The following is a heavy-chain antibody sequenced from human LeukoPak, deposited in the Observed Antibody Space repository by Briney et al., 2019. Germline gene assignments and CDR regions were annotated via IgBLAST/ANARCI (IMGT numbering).Heavy chain of an antibody. CDR1: GGSISSGSYY. V-gene: IGHV4-39*07. D-gene: IGHD1-1*01. CDR2: IYHSGST. CDR3: ARSLEPPFDYFDY. Sequence: PSETLSLTCTVSGGSISSGSYYWSWIRQPPGKGLEWIGSIYHSGSTYYNPSLKSRVTISVDTSKNQFSLKLSSVTAADTAVYYCARSLEPPFDYFDYWGQGTLVTVSS. J-gene: IGHJ4*02.